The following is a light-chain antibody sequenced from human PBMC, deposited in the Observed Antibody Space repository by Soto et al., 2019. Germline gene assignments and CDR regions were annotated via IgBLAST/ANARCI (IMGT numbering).Light chain of an antibody. J-gene: IGLJ2*01. Sequence: QSALTQPASVSGSPGQSITFSCTGVSSDVGPYYLVSWYQQHPGKAPKLMIHEGTKRPSGVSNRFSGSRSGNTASLTISGLQAEDEADYYCCAYAGGSAYVVFGGGTKLTVL. CDR3: CAYAGGSAYVV. CDR1: SSDVGPYYL. V-gene: IGLV2-23*01. CDR2: EGT.